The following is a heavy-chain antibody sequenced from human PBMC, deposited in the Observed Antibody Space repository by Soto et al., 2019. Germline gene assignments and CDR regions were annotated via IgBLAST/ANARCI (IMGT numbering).Heavy chain of an antibody. J-gene: IGHJ4*02. D-gene: IGHD3-3*01. V-gene: IGHV4-4*02. Sequence: SETLSLSCTLSGGSVRSPDWWNWVRQSPDKVLEWIAEVHISGHSNYNPSLRSRVTVSIDSSKNQFSLNLNSATAADTAVYYCARDYYDFWSGYYRIDYWGQGTLVTVSS. CDR3: ARDYYDFWSGYYRIDY. CDR2: VHISGHS. CDR1: GGSVRSPDW.